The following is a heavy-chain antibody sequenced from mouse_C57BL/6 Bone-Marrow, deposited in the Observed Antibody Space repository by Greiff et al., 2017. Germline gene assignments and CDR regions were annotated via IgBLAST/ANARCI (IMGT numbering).Heavy chain of an antibody. D-gene: IGHD2-3*01. CDR3: ARRGMVSWYFDV. Sequence: QVQLQQSGPELVKPGASVKISCKASGYALSSSWMNWVKQRPGKGLEWIGRIYPGDGDTNYNGKFKGKATLTADKSSSTAYMQLSSLTSEDSAVYFCARRGMVSWYFDVSSTGTTVTVSS. CDR2: IYPGDGDT. CDR1: GYALSSSW. V-gene: IGHV1-82*01. J-gene: IGHJ1*03.